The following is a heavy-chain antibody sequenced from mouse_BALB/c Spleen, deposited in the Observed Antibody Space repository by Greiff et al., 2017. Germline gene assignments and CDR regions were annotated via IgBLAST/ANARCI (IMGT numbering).Heavy chain of an antibody. CDR3: AREGPEAMDY. CDR1: GFSLTSYG. CDR2: IWAGGST. Sequence: GKVVESGPGLVAPSQSLSITCTVSGFSLTSYGVHWVRQPPGKGLEWLGVIWAGGSTNYNSALMSRLSISKDNSKSQVFLKMNSLQTDDTAMYYCAREGPEAMDYWGQGTSVTVSS. J-gene: IGHJ4*01. V-gene: IGHV2-9*02.